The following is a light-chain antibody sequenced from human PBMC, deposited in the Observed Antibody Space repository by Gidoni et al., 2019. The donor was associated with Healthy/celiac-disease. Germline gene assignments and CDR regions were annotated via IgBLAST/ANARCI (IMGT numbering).Light chain of an antibody. J-gene: IGKJ1*01. CDR2: AAS. CDR1: QRISSY. Sequence: DIQMTQSPSSLSASVGDRVNITCRASQRISSYLNWYQQKPGKAPKLLIYAASSLQRGVPSRFSGSGSGTDFTLTSSSLQPEDFATYYCQQSYSTPRTVGQXTKVEIK. V-gene: IGKV1-39*01. CDR3: QQSYSTPRT.